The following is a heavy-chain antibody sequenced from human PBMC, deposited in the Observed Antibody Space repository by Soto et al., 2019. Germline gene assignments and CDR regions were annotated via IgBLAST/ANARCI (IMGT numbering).Heavy chain of an antibody. Sequence: EVQLLESGGGLIQPGGSLRLSCAASGFTFSSYAMSWVRQAPGKGLEWVSAISGSGGRTYYADSVKGRFTISRDDSKNTLYLQINSLRAEDTALYYCAKAFDLYFCFMDVWGKGTTVTVSS. V-gene: IGHV3-23*01. CDR1: GFTFSSYA. CDR2: ISGSGGRT. CDR3: AKAFDLYFCFMDV. J-gene: IGHJ6*03. D-gene: IGHD3-10*01.